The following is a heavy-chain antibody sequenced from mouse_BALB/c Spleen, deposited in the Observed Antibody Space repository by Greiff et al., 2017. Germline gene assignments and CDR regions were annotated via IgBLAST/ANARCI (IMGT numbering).Heavy chain of an antibody. D-gene: IGHD3-3*01. CDR2: IYPSDSYT. J-gene: IGHJ2*01. Sequence: VQLQQPGAELVRPGASVKLSCKASGYTFTSYWINWVKQRPGQGLEWIGNIYPSDSYTNYNQKFKDKATLTVDKSSSTAYMQLSSLTSEDSAVYYCTRRGWGFDYWGQGTTLTVSS. CDR3: TRRGWGFDY. CDR1: GYTFTSYW. V-gene: IGHV1-69*02.